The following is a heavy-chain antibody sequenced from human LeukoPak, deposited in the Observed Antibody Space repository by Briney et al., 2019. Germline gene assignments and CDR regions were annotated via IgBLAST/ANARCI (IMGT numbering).Heavy chain of an antibody. CDR1: GDSINSYY. D-gene: IGHD5-24*01. V-gene: IGHV4-59*01. Sequence: SETLSLTCTVSGDSINSYYWNWIWQPPGKGLEWIGYIYYSGRTDYNPSLKSRVTISVDTSKHQFSMKLKSVTAADTAVYFCARGRWLPNAFDIWGQGTMVTVFS. CDR2: IYYSGRT. CDR3: ARGRWLPNAFDI. J-gene: IGHJ3*02.